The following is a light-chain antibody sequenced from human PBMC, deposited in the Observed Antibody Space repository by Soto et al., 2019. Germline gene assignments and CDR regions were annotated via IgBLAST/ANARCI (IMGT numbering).Light chain of an antibody. J-gene: IGKJ2*01. CDR3: QQYYGTPYT. CDR2: WAS. V-gene: IGKV4-1*01. Sequence: DIVMTQSPDSLAVSLGERATINCKSSQSVLYSSNNKNYLTWYQQKPGQPPKLLIYWASTRESGVPDRFSGSGSRTEFTLTISSLQAEDVAVYYCQQYYGTPYTFGQGTKLEIK. CDR1: QSVLYSSNNKNY.